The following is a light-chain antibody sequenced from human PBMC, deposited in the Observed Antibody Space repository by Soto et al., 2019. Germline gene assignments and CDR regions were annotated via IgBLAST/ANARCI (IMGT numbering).Light chain of an antibody. CDR2: AAS. V-gene: IGKV1-39*01. CDR3: QQSYSTPPKWT. Sequence: DIQMTQSPSSLSASVGDRVTITCRASQSISGYLNWYQQKPGKAPKLLIYAASSLQSGVPSRFSGSGSGTDFTLTISSLQPEDFATYYCQQSYSTPPKWTFGQGTKVEIK. CDR1: QSISGY. J-gene: IGKJ1*01.